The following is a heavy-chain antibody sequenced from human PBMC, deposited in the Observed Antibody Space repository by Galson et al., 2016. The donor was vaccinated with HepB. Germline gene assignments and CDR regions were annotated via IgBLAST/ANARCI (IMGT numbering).Heavy chain of an antibody. D-gene: IGHD6-25*01. Sequence: ETLSLTCTVSGGSISSGRYYWGWIRQPPGKGLEWIGSIYYSGNTYYNPSLKRRVTISVDTSKNQFSLELSSVTAAATAVYFCARPNSSGLSYYYYMDVWGKGTTVTVSS. J-gene: IGHJ6*03. V-gene: IGHV4-39*01. CDR1: GGSISSGRYY. CDR3: ARPNSSGLSYYYYMDV. CDR2: IYYSGNT.